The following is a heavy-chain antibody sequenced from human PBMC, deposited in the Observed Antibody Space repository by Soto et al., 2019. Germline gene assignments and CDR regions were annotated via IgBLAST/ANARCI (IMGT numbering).Heavy chain of an antibody. J-gene: IGHJ1*01. Sequence: SETLSLTCTVSGGSISSGGYYWSWIRQHPGKGLEWIGYIYYSGSTYYNPSLKSRVTISVDTSKNQFSLKLSSVTAADTAVYYCARDQGAIYGDYAAEYFQHWGQGTLVTVSS. CDR3: ARDQGAIYGDYAAEYFQH. D-gene: IGHD4-17*01. CDR1: GGSISSGGYY. V-gene: IGHV4-31*03. CDR2: IYYSGST.